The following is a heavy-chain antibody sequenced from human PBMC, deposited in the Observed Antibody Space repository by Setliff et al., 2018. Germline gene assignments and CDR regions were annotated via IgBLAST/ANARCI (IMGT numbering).Heavy chain of an antibody. Sequence: ASVKVSCKASGYTFTSYGISWVRQAPGQGXXXXXWXXXXXXXXXXXXXXXXXXXXXXXXSTSTAYMELRSLRSDDTAVYYCATYIGRTVRXVRNAFDIWGQGTMGTVS. V-gene: IGHV1-18*01. D-gene: IGHD3-10*01. CDR2: XXXXXXXX. J-gene: IGHJ3*02. CDR3: ATYIGRTVRXVRNAFDI. CDR1: GYTFTSYG.